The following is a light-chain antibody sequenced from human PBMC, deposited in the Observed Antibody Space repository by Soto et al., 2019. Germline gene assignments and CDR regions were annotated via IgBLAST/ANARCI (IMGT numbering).Light chain of an antibody. CDR2: AAS. CDR3: QQSYSTPKT. Sequence: DIQMTQSPSSVSASVGARVTISCRASQGITSWLAWYQQKPGKAPKLLSYAASSLQSGVPSRFSGSGSGTDFTLTISSLQPEDFATYYCQQSYSTPKTFGQGTKVDIK. V-gene: IGKV1-12*01. J-gene: IGKJ1*01. CDR1: QGITSW.